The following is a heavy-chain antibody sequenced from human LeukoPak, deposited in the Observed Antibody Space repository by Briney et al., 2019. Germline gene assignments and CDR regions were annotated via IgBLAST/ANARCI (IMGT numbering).Heavy chain of an antibody. CDR1: GGSFSGYY. Sequence: SETLSLTCAVYGGSFSGYYWSWIRQPPGKGLEWIGEINHSESTSYNPSLKSRVTMSVDTSKNQFSLKLSSVTAADTAVYYCARRNMVRGVYDLFFDYWGQGTLVTVSS. J-gene: IGHJ4*02. V-gene: IGHV4-34*01. CDR2: INHSEST. CDR3: ARRNMVRGVYDLFFDY. D-gene: IGHD3-10*01.